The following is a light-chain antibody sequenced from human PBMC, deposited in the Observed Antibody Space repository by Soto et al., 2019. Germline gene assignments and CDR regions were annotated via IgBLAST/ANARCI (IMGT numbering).Light chain of an antibody. J-gene: IGLJ2*01. V-gene: IGLV2-14*01. Sequence: QSALTQPAYVSGSPGQSITISCAGTSSDVGGYNYVSWYQQHPGKAPKLMIYDVTNRPSGVSNRFSGSKSGNTASLTISGLQAEDEADYYCSSYTSSSTLVFGGGTKLTVV. CDR2: DVT. CDR1: SSDVGGYNY. CDR3: SSYTSSSTLV.